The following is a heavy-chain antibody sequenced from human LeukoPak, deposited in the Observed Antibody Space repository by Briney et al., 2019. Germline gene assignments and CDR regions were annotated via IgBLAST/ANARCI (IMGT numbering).Heavy chain of an antibody. V-gene: IGHV3-21*01. CDR2: IGSTGAYI. Sequence: GGSLRLSCAASGFTFSSYSMNWVRQAPGKGLEWLSSIGSTGAYIFYADSVKGRFTISRDNAKNSLYLQMNSLRAEDTAIYYCARDRWEMLRSVDYWGQGTLVTVSS. CDR1: GFTFSSYS. D-gene: IGHD2-15*01. J-gene: IGHJ4*02. CDR3: ARDRWEMLRSVDY.